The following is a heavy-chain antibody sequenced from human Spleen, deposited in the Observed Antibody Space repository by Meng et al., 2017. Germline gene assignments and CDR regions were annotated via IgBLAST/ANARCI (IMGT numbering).Heavy chain of an antibody. CDR3: ARDRGAYSDSWYNAYNYGMDV. CDR1: GYTFTSYG. J-gene: IGHJ6*02. CDR2: IRANNGNT. Sequence: ASVKVSCKTSGYTFTSYGISWVRQAPGQGLEWMGWIRANNGNTNYAHKLQGRVTMTTDTSTMTAYMELRSLRSDDTAVYYCARDRGAYSDSWYNAYNYGMDVWGQGTTVTVSS. D-gene: IGHD6-13*01. V-gene: IGHV1-18*01.